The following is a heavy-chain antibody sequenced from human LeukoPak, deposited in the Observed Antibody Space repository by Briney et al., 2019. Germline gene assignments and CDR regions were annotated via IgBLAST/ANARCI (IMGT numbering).Heavy chain of an antibody. CDR1: GFTVSSNY. J-gene: IGHJ4*02. V-gene: IGHV3-53*01. CDR2: IYIGGSA. D-gene: IGHD6-6*01. Sequence: PGGSLRLSCGASGFTVSSNYMSWVRQAPGKGLEWVSVIYIGGSAYYADSVKGRFTVSRDNSKNTLYLQMNSLRAEDTAVYYCARVSLTSSSYFDNWGQGTLVTVSS. CDR3: ARVSLTSSSYFDN.